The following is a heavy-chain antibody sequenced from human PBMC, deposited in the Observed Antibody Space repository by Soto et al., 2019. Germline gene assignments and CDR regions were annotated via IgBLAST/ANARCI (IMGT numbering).Heavy chain of an antibody. CDR2: ISGSGGNP. CDR3: ANVIQQWLVLDAFDV. D-gene: IGHD6-19*01. CDR1: GFTFINYA. Sequence: GGSLRLSCAASGFTFINYAMSWVRQAPGKGLEWVSSISGSGGNPYADSVKGRFTISRDNSKNTLYLQMNSLIAEDTAVYFCANVIQQWLVLDAFDVWGQGTMVTVSS. V-gene: IGHV3-23*01. J-gene: IGHJ3*01.